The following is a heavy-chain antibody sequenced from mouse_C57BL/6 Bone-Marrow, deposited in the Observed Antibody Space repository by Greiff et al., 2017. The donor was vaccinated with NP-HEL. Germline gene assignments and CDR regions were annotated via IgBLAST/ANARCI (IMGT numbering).Heavy chain of an antibody. V-gene: IGHV1-75*01. Sequence: QVQLQQSGPELVKPGASVKISCKASGYTFTDYYINWVKQRPGQGLEWIGWIFPGSGSTYYNEKFKGKATLTVDKSSSTAYMLLSSLTSEDSAVYFCAKRDGYFYWYFDVWGTGTTVTVSS. CDR2: IFPGSGST. CDR1: GYTFTDYY. J-gene: IGHJ1*03. CDR3: AKRDGYFYWYFDV. D-gene: IGHD2-3*01.